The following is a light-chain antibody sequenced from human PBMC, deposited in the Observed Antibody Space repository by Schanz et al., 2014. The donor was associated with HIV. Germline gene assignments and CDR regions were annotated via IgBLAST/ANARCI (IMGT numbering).Light chain of an antibody. CDR3: QQYNNWWT. V-gene: IGKV3-15*01. CDR1: QSVTSN. CDR2: GAS. Sequence: EIVMTQSPASLSVSLGEGATLSCRASQSVTSNLAWYQQRPGQAPRLLIYGASTRATGIPARFSGSGSGTEFTLTISSLQSEDFAVYYCQQYNNWWTFGQGTKVEIK. J-gene: IGKJ1*01.